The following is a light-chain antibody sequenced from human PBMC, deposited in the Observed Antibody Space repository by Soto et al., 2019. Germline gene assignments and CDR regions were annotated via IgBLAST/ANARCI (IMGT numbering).Light chain of an antibody. V-gene: IGKV1-5*01. CDR3: QQYRSYPPP. Sequence: DIQMTQSPSTLSASVADRVTIACRASQAISGYLAGYQRKPGKAPKLLIYDAANLQSAVSSRFSGSGSGTEFTLTINSLQPDDYADYYCQQYRSYPPPFAGGTKVAIK. J-gene: IGKJ4*01. CDR2: DAA. CDR1: QAISGY.